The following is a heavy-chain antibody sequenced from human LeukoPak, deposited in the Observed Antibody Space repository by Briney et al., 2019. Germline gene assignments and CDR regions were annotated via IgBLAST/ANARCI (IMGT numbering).Heavy chain of an antibody. CDR2: ISSSSSYI. Sequence: GGSLRLPCAASGFTFSSYSMNWVRQAPGKGLEWVSSISSSSSYIYYADSVKGRFTISRDNAKNSLYLQMNSLRAEDTAVYYCARGVGRDGYNLNYWGQGTLVTVSS. D-gene: IGHD5-24*01. J-gene: IGHJ4*02. V-gene: IGHV3-21*01. CDR1: GFTFSSYS. CDR3: ARGVGRDGYNLNY.